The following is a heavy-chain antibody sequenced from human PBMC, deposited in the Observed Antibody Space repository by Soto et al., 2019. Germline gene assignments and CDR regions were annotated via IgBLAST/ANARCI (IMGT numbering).Heavy chain of an antibody. Sequence: SQTLSLTCAISVYSVSSKSAAWRWIIQSPSRGLEWLGRTYYRSKWSSNYAVSVKSRITINPDTSKNQFSLQLRSVTPDDTAIYYCARTGDYLVEYLGQGTLVSVSS. CDR3: ARTGDYLVEY. V-gene: IGHV6-1*01. CDR1: VYSVSSKSAA. CDR2: TYYRSKWSS. J-gene: IGHJ4*02. D-gene: IGHD3-9*01.